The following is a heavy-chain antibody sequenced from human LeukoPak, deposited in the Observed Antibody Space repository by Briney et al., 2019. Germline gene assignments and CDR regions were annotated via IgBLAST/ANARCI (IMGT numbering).Heavy chain of an antibody. J-gene: IGHJ4*02. CDR1: GFTFSSYS. Sequence: GGPLRLSCAASGFTFSSYSMNWVRQAPGKGLEWVSSISSSSSYIYYADSVKGRFTISRDNAKNSLYLQMNSLRAEDTAVYYCASSSIAARPHHDYWGQGTLVTVSS. V-gene: IGHV3-21*01. CDR3: ASSSIAARPHHDY. CDR2: ISSSSSYI. D-gene: IGHD6-6*01.